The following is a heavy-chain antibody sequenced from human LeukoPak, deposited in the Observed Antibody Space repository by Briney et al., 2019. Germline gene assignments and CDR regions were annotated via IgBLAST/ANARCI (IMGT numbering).Heavy chain of an antibody. CDR3: ARGGFSDNGVFDF. CDR1: GFTFTTYW. V-gene: IGHV3-7*01. D-gene: IGHD1-14*01. Sequence: GESLRLSCAASGFTFTTYWMSWVRQLPGKGLEWVANINQDGTEKYYVDSLKGRFTIARDNTKNSVFLQMSSLRAEDTAVYYCARGGFSDNGVFDFWGRGTLVIVSS. J-gene: IGHJ4*02. CDR2: INQDGTEK.